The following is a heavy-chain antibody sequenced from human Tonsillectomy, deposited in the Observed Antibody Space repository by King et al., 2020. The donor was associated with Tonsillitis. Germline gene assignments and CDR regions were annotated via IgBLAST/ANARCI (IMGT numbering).Heavy chain of an antibody. CDR3: AREQTGDFDY. CDR2: IKQDGSEK. J-gene: IGHJ4*02. V-gene: IGHV3-7*03. Sequence: VQLVESGGGLVQPGGSLRLSCAVSGFTFSNSWMSWVHQAPGKGLEWVASIKQDGSEKYYVDSVKGRFTISRDNAENSLYLQMNSLRAEDTAVYYCAREQTGDFDYWGQGTLVSVSS. D-gene: IGHD7-27*01. CDR1: GFTFSNSW.